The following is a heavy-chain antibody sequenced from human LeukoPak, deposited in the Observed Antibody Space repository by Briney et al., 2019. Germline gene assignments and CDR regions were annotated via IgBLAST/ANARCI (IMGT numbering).Heavy chain of an antibody. D-gene: IGHD3-22*01. CDR1: GGSIRSYY. CDR2: IYYSGST. V-gene: IGHV4-59*01. J-gene: IGHJ6*02. Sequence: SETLSLTCTASGGSIRSYYWSWIRQPPGKGLEWIGYIYYSGSTNYNPSLKSRVTISVDTSKNQFSLKLSSVTAADTAVYYCASHRYYDSSGYYSYYYYGMDVWCQGTTVTVSS. CDR3: ASHRYYDSSGYYSYYYYGMDV.